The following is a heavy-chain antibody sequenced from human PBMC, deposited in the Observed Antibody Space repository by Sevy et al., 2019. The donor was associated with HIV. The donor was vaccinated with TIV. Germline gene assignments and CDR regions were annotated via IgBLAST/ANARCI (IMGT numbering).Heavy chain of an antibody. Sequence: ASVKVSCKASGYTFTSYGISWVRQAPGQGLEWMGWISAYNGNTNYAQKLQGRVTMTTDTSTSTAYMELRSLRSDDTAVYYCARDRPCSYQLLGWFDPWGQGTLVTVSS. V-gene: IGHV1-18*01. CDR1: GYTFTSYG. J-gene: IGHJ5*02. CDR3: ARDRPCSYQLLGWFDP. CDR2: ISAYNGNT. D-gene: IGHD2-2*01.